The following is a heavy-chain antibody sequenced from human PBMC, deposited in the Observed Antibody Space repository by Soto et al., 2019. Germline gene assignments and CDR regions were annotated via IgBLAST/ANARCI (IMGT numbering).Heavy chain of an antibody. D-gene: IGHD4-17*01. CDR3: AHRLGTVTTFLAFDI. Sequence: QITLKESGPTLVKPTQTLTLTCTFSGFSLSSGVGVGWIRQPPGKALEWLALIYWDDDKRYSPSLKSRLTITKDTSKNQVVLTMTNIAPVDTATYFCAHRLGTVTTFLAFDIWGQGTMVTVSS. CDR1: GFSLSSGVG. V-gene: IGHV2-5*02. J-gene: IGHJ3*02. CDR2: IYWDDDK.